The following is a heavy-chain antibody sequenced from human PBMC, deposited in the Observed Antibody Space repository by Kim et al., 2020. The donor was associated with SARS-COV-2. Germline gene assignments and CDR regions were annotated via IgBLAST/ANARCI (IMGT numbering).Heavy chain of an antibody. D-gene: IGHD6-19*01. V-gene: IGHV4-59*01. J-gene: IGHJ3*02. Sequence: PSLKSRVTISVDTSKNQFSLKLSSVTAADTAVYYCARLWGKQWLERAFDIWGQGTMVTVSS. CDR3: ARLWGKQWLERAFDI.